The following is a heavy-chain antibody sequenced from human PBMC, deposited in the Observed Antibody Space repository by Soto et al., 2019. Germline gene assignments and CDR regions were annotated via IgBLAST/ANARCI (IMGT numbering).Heavy chain of an antibody. CDR2: INRDGSEK. CDR3: ARESTVDLAGY. Sequence: EVQLVESGGGLVQPGGSLRLSCAASGFTISTYWMSWVRQAPGKGLEWVANINRDGSEKNYVDSVKGRFTISRDNAKNSLFLQMNSLRAEDTAVYYCARESTVDLAGYWGQGTLVTVSS. J-gene: IGHJ4*02. CDR1: GFTISTYW. D-gene: IGHD5-12*01. V-gene: IGHV3-7*01.